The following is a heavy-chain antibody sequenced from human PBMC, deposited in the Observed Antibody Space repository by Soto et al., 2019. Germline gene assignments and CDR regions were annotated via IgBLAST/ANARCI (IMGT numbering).Heavy chain of an antibody. CDR3: ARIIGSGSYAPLFDP. V-gene: IGHV3-33*01. CDR2: IWYDGSNK. D-gene: IGHD3-10*01. CDR1: GFTFSSYG. Sequence: QVQLVESGGGVVQPGRSLRLSCAASGFTFSSYGMHWVRQAPGKGLEWVAVIWYDGSNKYYADSVKGRFTISRDNSKNTLYLQMNSLSAEDTAVYYCARIIGSGSYAPLFDPWGQGTLVTVSS. J-gene: IGHJ5*02.